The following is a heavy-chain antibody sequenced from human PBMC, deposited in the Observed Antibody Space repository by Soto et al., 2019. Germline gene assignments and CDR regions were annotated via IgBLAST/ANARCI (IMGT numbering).Heavy chain of an antibody. V-gene: IGHV3-33*01. CDR2: IWYDGSNK. D-gene: IGHD5-18*01. J-gene: IGHJ6*02. CDR3: AREGGYSYGYSVDV. Sequence: GGSLRLSCAASGFTFSSYGMHWVRQAPGKGLEWVAVIWYDGSNKYYADSVKGRFTISRDNSKNTLYLQMNSLRAEDTAVYYCAREGGYSYGYSVDVWGQGTTVTVSS. CDR1: GFTFSSYG.